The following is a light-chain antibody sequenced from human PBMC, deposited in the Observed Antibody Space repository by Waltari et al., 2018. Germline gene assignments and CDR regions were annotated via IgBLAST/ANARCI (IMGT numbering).Light chain of an antibody. J-gene: IGLJ3*02. V-gene: IGLV2-11*01. CDR1: GGAGRASSY. CDR2: DIY. CDR3: CAFAATPL. Sequence: QSALTQPRSVSGSPGQSVPISCTGTGGAGRASSYVSWYQQHPGKAPKRIIYDIYKRPSGVPDRFSGSKSDNTASLTISGLQAEDEADFFCCAFAATPLFGGGTKLTVL.